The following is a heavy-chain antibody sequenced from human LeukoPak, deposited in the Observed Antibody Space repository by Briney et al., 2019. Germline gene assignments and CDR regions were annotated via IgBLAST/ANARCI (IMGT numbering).Heavy chain of an antibody. D-gene: IGHD3-3*01. J-gene: IGHJ3*02. V-gene: IGHV1-2*02. CDR2: INPKSGGT. Sequence: ASVKVSCKASGYTFTDYFMNWVRQAPGQGLEWMGWINPKSGGTVYAQKFQGRVTMTRDTSSSTAYMELSRLRFDDTVVYYCARGPRITIFGVVMANDAFDIWGQGTMVTVSS. CDR3: ARGPRITIFGVVMANDAFDI. CDR1: GYTFTDYF.